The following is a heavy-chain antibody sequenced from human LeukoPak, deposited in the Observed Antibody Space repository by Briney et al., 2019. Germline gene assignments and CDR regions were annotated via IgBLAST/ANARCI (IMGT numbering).Heavy chain of an antibody. J-gene: IGHJ6*02. Sequence: GGSLRLSCAASGFIFSSYWMNWVRQAPGKGLEWVANIKEDGSAKYYVDSVKGRFTISRDNAKDSLYLQMNSLRAEDTAVYYCVMDMDVWGQGTTVTVSS. CDR2: IKEDGSAK. CDR3: VMDMDV. V-gene: IGHV3-7*05. CDR1: GFIFSSYW.